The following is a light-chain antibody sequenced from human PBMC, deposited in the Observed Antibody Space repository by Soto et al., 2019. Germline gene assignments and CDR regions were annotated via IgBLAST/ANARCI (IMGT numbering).Light chain of an antibody. V-gene: IGKV1-39*01. CDR2: AAS. Sequence: DIQMTQSPSSLSASVGDTVTIACRASQTSSIFLNWYQHKPGMAPKLLIYAASSLQSGVPSRFSGSGSGTDFPLTISSLQPEDFATYYCQQSFKTPYTFGQGTKLEIK. J-gene: IGKJ2*01. CDR3: QQSFKTPYT. CDR1: QTSSIF.